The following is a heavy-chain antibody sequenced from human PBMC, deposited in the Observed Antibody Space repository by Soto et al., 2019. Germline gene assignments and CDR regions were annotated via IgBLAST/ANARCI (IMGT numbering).Heavy chain of an antibody. V-gene: IGHV1-46*01. Sequence: ASVKVSCKASGYTFSTYYMHWVRQAPGQGLEWMGMINPSGGRTNYAQKFQGRVTMTRDTSTSTVYMDLSSLTSEDTAVYYCARADGDCIGSNCYDYYGMDVWGQGSTVTVPS. CDR3: ARADGDCIGSNCYDYYGMDV. CDR1: GYTFSTYY. CDR2: INPSGGRT. D-gene: IGHD2-15*01. J-gene: IGHJ6*02.